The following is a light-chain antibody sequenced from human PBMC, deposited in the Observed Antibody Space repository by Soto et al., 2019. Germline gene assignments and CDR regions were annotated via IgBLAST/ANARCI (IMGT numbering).Light chain of an antibody. Sequence: QSVLTQPPSASGTPGQRVTISCSGSTSNIGTNYVSWYQHVPGTAPKLLIYGAATRATGVPARFSGSWSGTLFTLTIASLQSEDFAVYYCQQYNTWTWTFGQGTK. V-gene: IGLV1-47*02. CDR2: GAA. CDR3: QQYNTWTWT. J-gene: IGLJ3*02. CDR1: TSNIGTNY.